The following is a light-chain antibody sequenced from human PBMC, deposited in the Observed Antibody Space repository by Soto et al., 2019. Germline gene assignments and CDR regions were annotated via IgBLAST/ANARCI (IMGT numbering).Light chain of an antibody. CDR2: EVT. CDR3: SSYTTSATWV. Sequence: QSALTQPASVSGSPGQSITISCTGSSSDVGHYNYVSWFQQFPDKAPKLIIYEVTNRPSGVSDRFSGSKSGSTASLTISGLQAEDEADYYCSSYTTSATWVFGGGTKVTVL. J-gene: IGLJ3*02. CDR1: SSDVGHYNY. V-gene: IGLV2-14*01.